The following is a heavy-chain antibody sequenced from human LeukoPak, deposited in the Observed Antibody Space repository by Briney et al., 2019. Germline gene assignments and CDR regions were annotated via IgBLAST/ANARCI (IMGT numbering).Heavy chain of an antibody. CDR1: GFTFSSYS. CDR2: ISSSSRPI. CDR3: AREIGYCTGGSCYSNDAFDV. D-gene: IGHD2-15*01. Sequence: GGPLRLPCAASGFTFSSYSMNWVRQAPGKGLEWISFISSSSRPIYYADSVKGRFTISRDNAKNSLYLHMNSLRAEDTAVYYCAREIGYCTGGSCYSNDAFDVWGQGTMVTVSS. V-gene: IGHV3-48*01. J-gene: IGHJ3*01.